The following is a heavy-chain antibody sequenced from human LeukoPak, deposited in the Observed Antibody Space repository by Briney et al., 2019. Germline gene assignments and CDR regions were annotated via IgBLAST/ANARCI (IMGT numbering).Heavy chain of an antibody. CDR2: INPSGGGT. D-gene: IGHD3-3*01. CDR1: GYSFSSYY. CDR3: ARDRGGGPYDFWSEGIDY. V-gene: IGHV1-46*01. J-gene: IGHJ4*02. Sequence: ASVKVSCKASGYSFSSYYMHWVRQAPGQGLEWMGIINPSGGGTGYAQKFQGRVTMTRDMSTSTVYMELSSLRSEDTAVYYCARDRGGGPYDFWSEGIDYWGQGTLVTVSS.